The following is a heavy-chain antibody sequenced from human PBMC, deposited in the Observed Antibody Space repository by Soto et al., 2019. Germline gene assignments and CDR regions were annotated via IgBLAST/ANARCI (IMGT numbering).Heavy chain of an antibody. Sequence: GGSLRLSCEASGFTFSSYALSWVRQAPGKGLEWVSTISGSGGSTYYADSVRGRFTISRDNSKNTLYLHMNSLRVEDTAVCYCAKDQGGDYFDVLDYWGQGTLVTVSS. J-gene: IGHJ4*02. CDR2: ISGSGGST. D-gene: IGHD4-17*01. V-gene: IGHV3-23*01. CDR3: AKDQGGDYFDVLDY. CDR1: GFTFSSYA.